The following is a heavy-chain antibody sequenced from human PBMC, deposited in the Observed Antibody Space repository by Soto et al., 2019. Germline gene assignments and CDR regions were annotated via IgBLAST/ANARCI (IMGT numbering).Heavy chain of an antibody. D-gene: IGHD2-15*01. CDR1: GFTFSSYD. Sequence: EVQLLESGGGLVQPGGSLRLSCAASGFTFSSYDMNWVRQAPGKGLEWVSDISGSGDSTYYAESVKGRFTISRDNSKNALYLLLNSPRVEDTAVYYCAKARGMNYYSGTDVWGQGTTVTVSS. J-gene: IGHJ6*02. CDR2: ISGSGDST. CDR3: AKARGMNYYSGTDV. V-gene: IGHV3-23*01.